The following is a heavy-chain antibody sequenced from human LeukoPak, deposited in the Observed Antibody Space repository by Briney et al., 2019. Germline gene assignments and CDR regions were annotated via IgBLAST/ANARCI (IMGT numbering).Heavy chain of an antibody. V-gene: IGHV3-23*01. J-gene: IGHJ4*02. CDR3: AKDATYYDFWSGYYSPHYFDY. D-gene: IGHD3-3*01. Sequence: PGGSLRLSCAASGFTFSSYAMSWVRQAPGKGLEWVSAISGSGGSTYYADSVKGRFTISRDNSKNTLYLQMNSLRAEDTAVYYCAKDATYYDFWSGYYSPHYFDYWGQGTLVTVSS. CDR2: ISGSGGST. CDR1: GFTFSSYA.